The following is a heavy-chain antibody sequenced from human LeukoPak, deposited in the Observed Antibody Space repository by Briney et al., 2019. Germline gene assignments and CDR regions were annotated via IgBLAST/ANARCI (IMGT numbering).Heavy chain of an antibody. D-gene: IGHD3-3*01. V-gene: IGHV3-21*01. CDR1: GFVFSSYD. CDR2: FKSSSYI. CDR3: ARELPLTIFGVANGMDV. Sequence: PGGSLRLSCAASGFVFSSYDMNWVRQAPGKGLEWASCFKSSSYIYYADSVRGRFTISRDNAKNSLYLQMNSLRAEDTAVYYCARELPLTIFGVANGMDVWGQGTTVIVSS. J-gene: IGHJ6*02.